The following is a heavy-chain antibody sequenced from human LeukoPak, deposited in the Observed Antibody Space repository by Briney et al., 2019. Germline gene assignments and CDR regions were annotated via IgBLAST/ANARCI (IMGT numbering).Heavy chain of an antibody. CDR3: ARDRSSSGAPSLSY. CDR1: GFTFSSYG. J-gene: IGHJ4*02. Sequence: GGSLRLSCAASGFTFSSYGMNWVRQAPGKGLEWVSYISSSTTTVYYADSVKGRFTISRDNAKNSLYLQMNSLRDEDTAVYYCARDRSSSGAPSLSYWGQGTLVTVSS. V-gene: IGHV3-48*02. CDR2: ISSSTTTV. D-gene: IGHD6-13*01.